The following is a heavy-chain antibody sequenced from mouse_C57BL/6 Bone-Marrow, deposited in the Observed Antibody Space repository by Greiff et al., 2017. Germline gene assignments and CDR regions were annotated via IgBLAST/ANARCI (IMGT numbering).Heavy chain of an antibody. V-gene: IGHV7-3*01. CDR1: GFTFTDYY. D-gene: IGHD1-1*01. CDR3: SRSLMTTVVAFDY. CDR2: IRNKANGYTT. J-gene: IGHJ2*01. Sequence: EVMLVESGGGLVQPGGSLSLSCAASGFTFTDYYMSWVRQPPGKALEWLGFIRNKANGYTTEYSASVKGRFTISRDNSQSILHLQMNALRAEDSATYYCSRSLMTTVVAFDYWGQGTTLTVSS.